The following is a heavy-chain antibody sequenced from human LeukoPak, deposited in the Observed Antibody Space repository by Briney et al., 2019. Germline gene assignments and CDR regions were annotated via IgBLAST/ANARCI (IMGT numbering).Heavy chain of an antibody. D-gene: IGHD3-22*01. CDR1: GYTLTSYG. CDR3: ARGLDYYDTSGSPGLMH. V-gene: IGHV1-18*01. CDR2: ISAYNGNT. J-gene: IGHJ1*01. Sequence: ASVKVSCKASGYTLTSYGISWVRQAPGQGLEWMGWISAYNGNTNYAQKLQGRVTMTTDTSTSTAYTELRSLRSDDTAVYYCARGLDYYDTSGSPGLMHWGQGTLVTVSS.